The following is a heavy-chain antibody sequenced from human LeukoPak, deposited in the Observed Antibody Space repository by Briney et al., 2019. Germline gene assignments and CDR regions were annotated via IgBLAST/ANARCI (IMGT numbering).Heavy chain of an antibody. J-gene: IGHJ5*02. Sequence: ASVKVSCKASGYTFTSYYMHWVRQAPGQGLEWRGIINPSGGSTSYAQKFQGRVTMTRDMSTSTVYMELSSLRSEDTAVYYCARDRVRGGHVDWFDPWGQGTLVTVSS. V-gene: IGHV1-46*01. CDR3: ARDRVRGGHVDWFDP. CDR1: GYTFTSYY. CDR2: INPSGGST. D-gene: IGHD3-10*01.